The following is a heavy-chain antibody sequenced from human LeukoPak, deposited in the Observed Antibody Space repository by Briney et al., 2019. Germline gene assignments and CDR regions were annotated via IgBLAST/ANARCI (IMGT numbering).Heavy chain of an antibody. CDR3: ARTPSSSGLVWFDY. CDR2: MNPNSGYT. Sequence: ASVKVSCKASGYTFANYDINWVRQATGQGLEWMGWMNPNSGYTGYAQKFQGRVTMTKNTSISTAYMELISLRSEDTAVYYCARTPSSSGLVWFDYWGQGTLVAVSS. D-gene: IGHD6-19*01. CDR1: GYTFANYD. V-gene: IGHV1-8*01. J-gene: IGHJ4*02.